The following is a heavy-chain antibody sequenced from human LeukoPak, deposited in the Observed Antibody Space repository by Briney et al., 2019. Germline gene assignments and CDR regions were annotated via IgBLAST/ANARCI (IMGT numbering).Heavy chain of an antibody. CDR3: AKGDYGDYTVPFDY. Sequence: GGSLRLSCAASGFTLSSYAMTWVRQAPGKGLEWVAVISYDGSNKYYADSVKGRFTISRDNSKNTLYLQMNSLRAEDTAVYYCAKGDYGDYTVPFDYWGQGTLVTVSS. J-gene: IGHJ4*02. D-gene: IGHD4-17*01. CDR2: ISYDGSNK. V-gene: IGHV3-30*18. CDR1: GFTLSSYA.